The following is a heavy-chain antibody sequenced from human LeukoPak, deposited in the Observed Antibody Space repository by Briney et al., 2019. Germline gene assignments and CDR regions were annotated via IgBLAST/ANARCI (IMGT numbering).Heavy chain of an antibody. Sequence: SGPTLVKPTQTLTLTCTFSGFSLSTTGMLVSWIRQPPGKALEWLARIDWDDDKFYTTSLKTRLTISKDTSKNQVVLTMTDMDPVDTATYYCARTHYYGSGSSHFDFWGQGTLVTVSS. CDR1: GFSLSTTGML. D-gene: IGHD3-10*01. V-gene: IGHV2-70*04. CDR3: ARTHYYGSGSSHFDF. J-gene: IGHJ4*02. CDR2: IDWDDDK.